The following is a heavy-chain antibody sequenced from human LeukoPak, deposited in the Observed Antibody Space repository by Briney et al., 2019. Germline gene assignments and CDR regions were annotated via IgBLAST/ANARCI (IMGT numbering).Heavy chain of an antibody. CDR2: INPSGGST. J-gene: IGHJ4*02. V-gene: IGHV1-46*01. Sequence: PRASVKVSCKASGYTFTSYYMHWVRQAPGQGLEWMGIINPSGGSTSYAQKFQGRVTMTRDTSTSTVYMELSSLRSEDTAVYYCARDLITPQTYYYDSSAPDYWGQGTLVTVSS. D-gene: IGHD3-22*01. CDR1: GYTFTSYY. CDR3: ARDLITPQTYYYDSSAPDY.